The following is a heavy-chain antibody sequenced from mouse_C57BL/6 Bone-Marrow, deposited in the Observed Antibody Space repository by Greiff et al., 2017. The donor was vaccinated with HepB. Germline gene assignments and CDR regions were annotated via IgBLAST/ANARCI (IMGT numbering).Heavy chain of an antibody. J-gene: IGHJ3*01. CDR3: ARRGYDYDGAWFAY. CDR1: GYTFTSYG. D-gene: IGHD2-4*01. Sequence: QVQLKQSGAELARPGASVKLSCKASGYTFTSYGISWVKQRTGQGLEWIGEIYPRSGNTYYNEKFKGKATLTADKSSSTAYMELRSLTSEDSAVYFCARRGYDYDGAWFAYWGQGTLVTVSA. V-gene: IGHV1-81*01. CDR2: IYPRSGNT.